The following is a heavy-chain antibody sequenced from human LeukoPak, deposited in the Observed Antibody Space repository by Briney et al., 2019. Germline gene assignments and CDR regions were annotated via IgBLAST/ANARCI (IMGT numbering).Heavy chain of an antibody. CDR3: AKGSTVVATLYYFDY. J-gene: IGHJ4*02. D-gene: IGHD3-22*01. CDR1: GFTFSSYG. CDR2: IRYDGSNK. V-gene: IGHV3-30*02. Sequence: GGSLRLSCAASGFTFSSYGMHWVRQAPGKGLEWVAFIRYDGSNKYYADSVKGRFTISRDNSKNTLYLQMNSLRAEDTAVYYCAKGSTVVATLYYFDYWGQGTLVTVSS.